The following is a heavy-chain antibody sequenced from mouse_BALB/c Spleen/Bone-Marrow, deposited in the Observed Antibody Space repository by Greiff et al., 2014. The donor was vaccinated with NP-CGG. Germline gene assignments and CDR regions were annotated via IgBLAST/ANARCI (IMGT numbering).Heavy chain of an antibody. J-gene: IGHJ4*01. Sequence: QVTLKESGAELARPGASVKLSCKASGYTFTSYWMQWVKQRPGQGLEWIGAIYPGDGDTRYTQKFKGKATLTADKSSSTAYMQLSSLASEDSAVYYCARYYYAMDYWGQGTSVTVSS. CDR1: GYTFTSYW. CDR2: IYPGDGDT. V-gene: IGHV1-87*01. CDR3: ARYYYAMDY.